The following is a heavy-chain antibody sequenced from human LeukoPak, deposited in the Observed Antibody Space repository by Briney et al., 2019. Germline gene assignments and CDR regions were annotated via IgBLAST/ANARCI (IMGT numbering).Heavy chain of an antibody. CDR3: ARDVVVVAATHHYYYYGMDV. Sequence: SETLSLTCTVSSGSISSYYWSWIRQPPGKGLEWIGYIYYSGSTNYNPSLKSRVTISVDTSKNQFSLKLSSVTAADTAVYYCARDVVVVAATHHYYYYGMDVWGQGTTVTVSS. CDR2: IYYSGST. D-gene: IGHD2-15*01. V-gene: IGHV4-59*08. CDR1: SGSISSYY. J-gene: IGHJ6*02.